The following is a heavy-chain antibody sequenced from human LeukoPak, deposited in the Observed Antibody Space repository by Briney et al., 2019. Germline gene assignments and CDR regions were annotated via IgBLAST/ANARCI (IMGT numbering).Heavy chain of an antibody. J-gene: IGHJ4*02. Sequence: PGGSLRLSCAASGFTFSSYAMNWVRQAPGKGLEWVSGISGSGGSTSYADSVKGRFTISRDNSKNTLYLQMNSLRAEDTAVYYCARSAWDYYDSSGYYYVDYWGQGTLVTVSS. CDR3: ARSAWDYYDSSGYYYVDY. CDR2: ISGSGGST. V-gene: IGHV3-23*01. CDR1: GFTFSSYA. D-gene: IGHD3-22*01.